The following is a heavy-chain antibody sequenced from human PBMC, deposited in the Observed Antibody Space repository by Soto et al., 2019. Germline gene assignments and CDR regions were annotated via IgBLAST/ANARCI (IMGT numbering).Heavy chain of an antibody. Sequence: QVQLQESGPGLVKPSETLSLTCTVSGGSVSSHHWTWIRQPPGNGLEWIGDYSDSTSYSPSLKSRFNILADTSKNQFSLKLSSVTATDTAVYYWATYRRGEGGRGYWGQGTLVTVSS. CDR1: GGSVSSHH. CDR3: ATYRRGEGGRGY. CDR2: DYSDST. D-gene: IGHD3-16*01. V-gene: IGHV4-59*08. J-gene: IGHJ4*02.